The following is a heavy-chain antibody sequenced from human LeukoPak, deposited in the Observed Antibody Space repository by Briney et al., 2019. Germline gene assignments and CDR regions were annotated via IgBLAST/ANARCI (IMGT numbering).Heavy chain of an antibody. CDR3: AKWGDYDILTGYYDSDY. Sequence: PGASLRLSCAASGFTFSNYAMSWVRQAPGKALEWVSAIVGSGGSTYYADSVKGRFTISRDNPKNTLYLQMNSLRAEDTAVYYCAKWGDYDILTGYYDSDYWGQGTLVTVSS. J-gene: IGHJ4*02. CDR1: GFTFSNYA. D-gene: IGHD3-9*01. V-gene: IGHV3-23*01. CDR2: IVGSGGST.